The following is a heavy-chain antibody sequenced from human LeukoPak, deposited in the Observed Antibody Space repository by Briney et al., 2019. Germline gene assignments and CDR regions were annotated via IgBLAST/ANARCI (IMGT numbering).Heavy chain of an antibody. V-gene: IGHV4-59*08. D-gene: IGHD3-22*01. CDR3: ARQGYYDSSGYYGGGAFDI. J-gene: IGHJ3*02. Sequence: SETLXLTCTVSGGSISSYYWSWIRQPPGKGLEWIGYIYYSGSTNYNPSLKSRVTISVDTSKNQFSLKLSSVTAADTAVYYCARQGYYDSSGYYGGGAFDIWGQGTMVTVSS. CDR2: IYYSGST. CDR1: GGSISSYY.